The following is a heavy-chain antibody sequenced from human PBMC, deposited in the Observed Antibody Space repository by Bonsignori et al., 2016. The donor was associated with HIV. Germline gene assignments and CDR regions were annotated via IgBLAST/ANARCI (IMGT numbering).Heavy chain of an antibody. CDR3: ARGLAEVGTGY. CDR2: MNPNSGDT. CDR1: GYTFIDYT. J-gene: IGHJ4*02. D-gene: IGHD6-13*01. Sequence: QVQLEQSGGEVRKPGASVKVSCKASGYTFIDYTMHWVRQAPGQGLEWMGWMNPNSGDTNYAQKFQGRVTMTRDTSINTAYMELSSLRSDDTAVFYCARGLAEVGTGYWGQGTL. V-gene: IGHV1-2*02.